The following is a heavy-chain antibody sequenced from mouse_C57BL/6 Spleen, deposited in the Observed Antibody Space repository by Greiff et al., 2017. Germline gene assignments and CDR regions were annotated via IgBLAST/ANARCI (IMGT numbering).Heavy chain of an antibody. Sequence: QVQLQQSGPGLVQPSQSLSITCTVSGFSLTSYGVHWVRQSPGKGLEWLGVIWRGGSTDYNAAFMSNLSITKDNSKSQVFSKMNSRQADDTAIYDCSRNSGDCDSSYFAYWGQGTTLTVSS. D-gene: IGHD2-13*01. CDR1: GFSLTSYG. V-gene: IGHV2-5*01. CDR3: SRNSGDCDSSYFAY. CDR2: IWRGGST. J-gene: IGHJ2*01.